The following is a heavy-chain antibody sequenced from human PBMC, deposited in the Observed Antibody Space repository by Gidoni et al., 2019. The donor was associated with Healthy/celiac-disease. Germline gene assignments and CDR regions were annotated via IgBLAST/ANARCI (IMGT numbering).Heavy chain of an antibody. CDR1: GGSFSGYY. CDR3: ARELNPSTWPHADY. V-gene: IGHV4-34*01. Sequence: QVQLQQWVAGLLKPSEPLSLTCAVYGGSFSGYYWRWIRHPPGKGLEWIGEINQTGSTNYNASLKSRVTISVDTSKNQFSLTLSSVTAADTAVYYRARELNPSTWPHADYWGQGTLVTV. J-gene: IGHJ4*02. CDR2: INQTGST.